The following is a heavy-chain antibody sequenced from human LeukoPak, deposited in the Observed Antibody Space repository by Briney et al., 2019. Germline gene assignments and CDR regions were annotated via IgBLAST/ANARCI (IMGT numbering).Heavy chain of an antibody. J-gene: IGHJ4*02. CDR3: AKETVPGTSGDY. V-gene: IGHV3-30*04. Sequence: GGSLRLSCAASGFTFGSYAVHWVRQAPGKGLEWVAVISSDGRNKNYADSVKGRFTISRDNSKNTLYLQMNSLRADDTAVYYCAKETVPGTSGDYWGQGTLVTVSS. CDR2: ISSDGRNK. D-gene: IGHD6-19*01. CDR1: GFTFGSYA.